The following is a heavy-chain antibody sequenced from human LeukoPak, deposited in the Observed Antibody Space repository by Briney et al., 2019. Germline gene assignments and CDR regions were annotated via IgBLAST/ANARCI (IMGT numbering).Heavy chain of an antibody. CDR2: IVVGSGNT. J-gene: IGHJ4*02. CDR1: GFTFTSSA. V-gene: IGHV1-58*02. D-gene: IGHD3-22*01. Sequence: SVKVSCKASGFTFTSSAMQWVRQARGQRLEWIGWIVVGSGNTNYAQKFQERVTITRDMSISTAYMELSSLRSEDTAVYYCAADAPSLDYYDSSGFIVWGQGTLVTVSS. CDR3: AADAPSLDYYDSSGFIV.